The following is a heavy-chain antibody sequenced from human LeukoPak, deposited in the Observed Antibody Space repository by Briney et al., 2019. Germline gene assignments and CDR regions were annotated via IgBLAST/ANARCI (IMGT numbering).Heavy chain of an antibody. CDR2: INPSGGST. CDR3: ARAFRSYYDSSGYYFFSPGPQMGHAFDI. V-gene: IGHV1-46*01. Sequence: ASVKVSCKASGYTFTSYYMHWVRQAPGQGLEWMGIINPSGGSTSYAQKFQGRVTMTRDTSTSTVYMELSSLRSEDTAVYYCARAFRSYYDSSGYYFFSPGPQMGHAFDIWGQGTMVTVSS. J-gene: IGHJ3*02. CDR1: GYTFTSYY. D-gene: IGHD3-22*01.